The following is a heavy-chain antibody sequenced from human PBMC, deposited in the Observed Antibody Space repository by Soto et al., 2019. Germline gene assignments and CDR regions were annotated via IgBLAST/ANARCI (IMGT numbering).Heavy chain of an antibody. CDR2: IIPIFGTA. Sequence: SVKVSCKASGYTFTRYDINWVRQATGQGLEWMGGIIPIFGTANYAQKFQGRVTITADESTSTAYMELSSLRSEDTAVYYCARGLYYYDSSGSYDAFDIWGQGTMVTVSS. D-gene: IGHD3-22*01. CDR1: GYTFTRYD. CDR3: ARGLYYYDSSGSYDAFDI. J-gene: IGHJ3*02. V-gene: IGHV1-69*13.